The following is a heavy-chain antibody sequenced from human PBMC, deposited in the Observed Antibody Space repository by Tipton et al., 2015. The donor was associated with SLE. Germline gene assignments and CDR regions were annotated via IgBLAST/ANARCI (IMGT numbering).Heavy chain of an antibody. CDR3: ARERGTYVADY. CDR2: VYTSGST. Sequence: TLSLTCTVSGDSFSNYYWSWIRQSAERGLEWIGRVYTSGSTNYNPSLKSRLTMSIDTSKSQFSLKLTSMTAADTAIYYCARERGTYVADYWGRGTLVTVSS. CDR1: GDSFSNYY. V-gene: IGHV4-4*07. D-gene: IGHD1-26*01. J-gene: IGHJ4*02.